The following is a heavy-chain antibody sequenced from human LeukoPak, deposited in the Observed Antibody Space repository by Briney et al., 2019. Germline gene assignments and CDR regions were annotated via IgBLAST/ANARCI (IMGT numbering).Heavy chain of an antibody. J-gene: IGHJ4*02. D-gene: IGHD5-24*01. CDR2: INHSGST. CDR3: ARWLQFFDY. Sequence: SETPSLTCAVYGGSFSGYYWSWIRQPPGKGLEWIGEINHSGSTNYNPSLKSRVTISVDTSKNQFSLKLSSVTAADTAVYYCARWLQFFDYWGQGTLVTVSS. CDR1: GGSFSGYY. V-gene: IGHV4-34*01.